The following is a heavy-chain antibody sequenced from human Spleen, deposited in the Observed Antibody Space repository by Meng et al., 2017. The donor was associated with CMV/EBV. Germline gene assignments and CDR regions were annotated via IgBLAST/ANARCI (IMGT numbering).Heavy chain of an antibody. CDR3: ANQNDFSSGYYIHGY. CDR2: FDPGDGET. J-gene: IGHJ4*02. D-gene: IGHD3-3*01. CDR1: GYTVTKLS. Sequence: ASVKVSCKVSGYTVTKLSIHWVRQAPGKGLEWMGGFDPGDGETIYAHKFQGRVTITADKSTTTVYMELSSLRSEDTAVYYCANQNDFSSGYYIHGYWGQGTLVTVSS. V-gene: IGHV1-24*01.